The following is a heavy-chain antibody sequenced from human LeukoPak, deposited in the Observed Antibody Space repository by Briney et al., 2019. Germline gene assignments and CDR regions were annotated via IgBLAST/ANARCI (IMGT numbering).Heavy chain of an antibody. CDR1: GGSISSYY. CDR3: ARGQMATIEYYFDY. J-gene: IGHJ4*02. D-gene: IGHD5-24*01. CDR2: IYYSGST. Sequence: PSETLSLTCTVSGGSISSYYWSRIRQPPGKGLEWIGYIYYSGSTNYNPSLKSRVTISVDTSKNQFSLKLSSVTAADTAVYYCARGQMATIEYYFDYWGRGTLVTVSS. V-gene: IGHV4-59*01.